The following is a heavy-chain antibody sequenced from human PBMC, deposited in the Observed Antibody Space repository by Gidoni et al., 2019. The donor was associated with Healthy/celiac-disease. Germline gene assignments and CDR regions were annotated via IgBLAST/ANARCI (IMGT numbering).Heavy chain of an antibody. Sequence: QVQLVESGGGVVQPGRSLRLSCAASGITFSSYGMHWVRQAPGKGLEWVAVIWYDGSNKYYADSVKGRFTISRDNSKNTLYLQMNSLRAEDTAVYYCARDLGVDTAMDYWGQGTLVTVSS. J-gene: IGHJ4*02. CDR1: GITFSSYG. V-gene: IGHV3-33*01. D-gene: IGHD5-18*01. CDR3: ARDLGVDTAMDY. CDR2: IWYDGSNK.